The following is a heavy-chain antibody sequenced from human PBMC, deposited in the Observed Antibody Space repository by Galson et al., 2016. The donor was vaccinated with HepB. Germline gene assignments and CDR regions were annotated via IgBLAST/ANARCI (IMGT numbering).Heavy chain of an antibody. CDR2: ISGSGSYL. V-gene: IGHV3-21*01. CDR3: SRDLRNVERPDLTYYYGMYV. Sequence: SLRLSCAASGFTFSTYNMNWVRQTPGKVLEWVSSISGSGSYLYHADSVKGRFTISRDNANNSLYLHLSSLRAEEPAVYYCSRDLRNVERPDLTYYYGMYVWGQGTTVTGSS. CDR1: GFTFSTYN. D-gene: IGHD1-1*01. J-gene: IGHJ6*02.